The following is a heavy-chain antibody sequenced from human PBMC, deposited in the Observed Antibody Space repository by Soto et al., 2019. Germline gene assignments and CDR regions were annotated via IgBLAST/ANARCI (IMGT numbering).Heavy chain of an antibody. V-gene: IGHV1-18*01. Sequence: VASVKVSCKASGYTFTSYGISWVRQAPGQGLEWMGWISAYNGNTNYAQKLQGRVTMTTDTSTSTAYMELRSLRSDDTAVYYCARVATIDYYYYYGMDVWGQGTTVTVS. CDR1: GYTFTSYG. CDR3: ARVATIDYYYYYGMDV. CDR2: ISAYNGNT. J-gene: IGHJ6*02. D-gene: IGHD5-12*01.